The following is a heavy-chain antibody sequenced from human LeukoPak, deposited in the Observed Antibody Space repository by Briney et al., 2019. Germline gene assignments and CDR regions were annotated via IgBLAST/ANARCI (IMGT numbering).Heavy chain of an antibody. Sequence: SVKVSCQASGGTFSSYAISWVRQAPGQGLEWMGRIIPILGIANYAQKFQGRVTITADKSTSTAYMELSSLRSEDTAVYYCARDSPDYYDSSGSAPFDYWGQGTLVTVSS. CDR2: IIPILGIA. CDR1: GGTFSSYA. D-gene: IGHD3-22*01. V-gene: IGHV1-69*04. J-gene: IGHJ4*02. CDR3: ARDSPDYYDSSGSAPFDY.